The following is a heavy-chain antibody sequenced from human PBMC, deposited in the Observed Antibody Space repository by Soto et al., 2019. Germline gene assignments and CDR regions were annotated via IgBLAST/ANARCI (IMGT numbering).Heavy chain of an antibody. CDR3: ARAQGIAVAGTFWFDP. CDR2: IIPILGIA. D-gene: IGHD6-19*01. CDR1: GGTFSSYT. V-gene: IGHV1-69*02. J-gene: IGHJ5*02. Sequence: SVKVSCKASGGTFSSYTISWVRQAPGQGLEWMGRIIPILGIANYAQKFQGRVTITADKSTSTAYMELSSLRSEDTAVYYCARAQGIAVAGTFWFDPWGQGTLVTVSS.